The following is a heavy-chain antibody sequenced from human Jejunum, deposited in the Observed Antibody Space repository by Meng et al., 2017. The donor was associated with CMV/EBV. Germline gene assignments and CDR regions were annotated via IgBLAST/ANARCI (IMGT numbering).Heavy chain of an antibody. CDR1: GFIFSAYA. CDR3: ARFYCSSTSCPHVLFDY. V-gene: IGHV1-18*01. CDR2: ISAYNGNT. J-gene: IGHJ4*02. Sequence: VLWFEFGAVGRRPGASVKVSCGASGFIFSAYASSGFRQAPGQGLQYMGWISAYNGNTKYAQELQGRVTMNTARSTSTAYMELMRLRFDDTAVYYCARFYCSSTSCPHVLFDYWGQGTLVTVSS. D-gene: IGHD2-2*01.